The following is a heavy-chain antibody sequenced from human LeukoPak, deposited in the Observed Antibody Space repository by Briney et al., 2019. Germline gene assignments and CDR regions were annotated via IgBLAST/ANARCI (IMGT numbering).Heavy chain of an antibody. V-gene: IGHV4-59*01. D-gene: IGHD2-21*01. CDR2: IYYSGIT. CDR1: GDSIDNYY. Sequence: SETLSLSCSVSGDSIDNYYWNWIRQPPGKGLEWIGYIYYSGITKYNPSLKSRVAISVDTSKNQFSLQLRTVTAADTAIYYCVRDAYGDNWSDPWGQGTLVTVSS. CDR3: VRDAYGDNWSDP. J-gene: IGHJ5*02.